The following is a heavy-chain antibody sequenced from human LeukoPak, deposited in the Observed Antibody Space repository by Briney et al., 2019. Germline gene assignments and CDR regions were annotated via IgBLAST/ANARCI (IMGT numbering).Heavy chain of an antibody. V-gene: IGHV4-31*03. J-gene: IGHJ3*02. CDR2: IYYSGST. D-gene: IGHD4-23*01. Sequence: PSQTLSLTCTVSGGSISSGGYYWSWIRQHPGKGLEWIGYIYYSGSTYYNPSLKSRVTISVDTSKNQFSPKLSSVTAADTAVYYCARAGMTTVVTPFVGHRGAFDIWGQGTMVTVPS. CDR1: GGSISSGGYY. CDR3: ARAGMTTVVTPFVGHRGAFDI.